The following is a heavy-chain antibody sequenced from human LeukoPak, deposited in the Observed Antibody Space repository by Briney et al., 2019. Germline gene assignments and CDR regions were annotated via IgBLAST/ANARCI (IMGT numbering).Heavy chain of an antibody. CDR3: ARDDYDGVYY. J-gene: IGHJ4*02. D-gene: IGHD3-16*01. CDR1: GGSISSSSYY. V-gene: IGHV4-39*02. Sequence: SETLSLTCTVSGGSISSSSYYWGWIRQPPGKGLEWIGSIYYSGSTYYNPSLKSRVTISVDTSKNQFSLKLSSVTAADTAVYYCARDDYDGVYYWGQGTLVTVSS. CDR2: IYYSGST.